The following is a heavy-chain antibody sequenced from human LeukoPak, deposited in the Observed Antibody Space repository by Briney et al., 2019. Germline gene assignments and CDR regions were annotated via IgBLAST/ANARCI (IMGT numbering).Heavy chain of an antibody. Sequence: GGSLRLSCAASGFTFSSYWMSWVRQAPGKGLEWVANIKQDGSEKYYVDSVKGRFTISRDNAKNSLYLQMNSLRAKDTAVYYCARMGLTVGEHYDFWSGYSSMDVWGKGTTVTVSS. D-gene: IGHD3-3*01. CDR2: IKQDGSEK. V-gene: IGHV3-7*01. CDR3: ARMGLTVGEHYDFWSGYSSMDV. CDR1: GFTFSSYW. J-gene: IGHJ6*03.